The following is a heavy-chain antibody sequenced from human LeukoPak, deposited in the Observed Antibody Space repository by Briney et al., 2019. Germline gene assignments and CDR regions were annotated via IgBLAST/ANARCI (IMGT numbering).Heavy chain of an antibody. CDR3: ARALGSVVVMGMDAFDI. CDR1: GYTFTSYG. D-gene: IGHD3-22*01. J-gene: IGHJ3*02. V-gene: IGHV1-18*01. CDR2: IKDSNDIT. Sequence: ASVKVSCKASGYTFTSYGISWVRQAPGQGREWMGWIKDSNDITNYAQKLQGRVTMTTDTSTSTAYMELRSLRSDDTAVYYCARALGSVVVMGMDAFDIWGQGTMVTVSS.